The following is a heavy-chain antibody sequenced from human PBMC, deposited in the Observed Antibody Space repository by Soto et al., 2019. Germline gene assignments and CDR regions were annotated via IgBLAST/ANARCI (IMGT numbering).Heavy chain of an antibody. Sequence: ASVKVSCKASGYTFTSYDINWVRQATGQGLEWMGWMNPNSGNTGYAQKFQGRVTMTRNTSISTAYMELSSLRSEDTAVYYCARDRRDGYKRYFEFWGQGNQVTVSS. V-gene: IGHV1-8*01. CDR3: ARDRRDGYKRYFEF. CDR2: MNPNSGNT. CDR1: GYTFTSYD. D-gene: IGHD5-12*01. J-gene: IGHJ4*02.